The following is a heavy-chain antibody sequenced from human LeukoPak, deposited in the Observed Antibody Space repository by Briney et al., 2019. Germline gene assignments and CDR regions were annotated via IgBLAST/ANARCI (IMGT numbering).Heavy chain of an antibody. CDR3: AKDHTVVGLDY. J-gene: IGHJ4*02. CDR2: ISASGGST. Sequence: SAISASGGSTYYPDSVNRRFTISRHNSKNTLYLQMNSLRAEDTAVYYCAKDHTVVGLDYWGQGTLVTVSS. V-gene: IGHV3-23*01. D-gene: IGHD4-23*01.